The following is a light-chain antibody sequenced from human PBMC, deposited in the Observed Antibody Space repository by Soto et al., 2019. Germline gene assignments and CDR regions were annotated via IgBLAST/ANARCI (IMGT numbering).Light chain of an antibody. CDR1: QSVNSN. J-gene: IGKJ1*01. V-gene: IGKV3-20*01. CDR3: QQYGSSPTT. Sequence: ETVMTQSPATLSVSPGERATLSCWASQSVNSNLAWYQQKLGQAPRVLIYGASSRATGIPDRFSGSGSGTDFTLTISRLEPEDFAVYYCQQYGSSPTTFGQGTRWIS. CDR2: GAS.